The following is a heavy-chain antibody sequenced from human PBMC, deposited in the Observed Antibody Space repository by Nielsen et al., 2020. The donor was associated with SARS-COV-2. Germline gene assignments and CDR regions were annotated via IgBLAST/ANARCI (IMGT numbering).Heavy chain of an antibody. Sequence: SDTLSFTCTVSGGSISSGDYYWNWIRQHPGKGLEWIGNISYSGRTLYNPSLKSRVAISVDTSKNQFSLKLTSVTAADTAVYYCARDGMDYYGSGNLFDYWGQGTLVTVSS. V-gene: IGHV4-31*03. J-gene: IGHJ4*02. D-gene: IGHD3-10*01. CDR2: ISYSGRT. CDR1: GGSISSGDYY. CDR3: ARDGMDYYGSGNLFDY.